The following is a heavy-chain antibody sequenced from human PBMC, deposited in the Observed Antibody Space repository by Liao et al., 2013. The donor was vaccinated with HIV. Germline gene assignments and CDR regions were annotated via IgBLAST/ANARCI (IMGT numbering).Heavy chain of an antibody. CDR1: GGSISSGDYY. J-gene: IGHJ4*02. Sequence: QVQLQESGPGLVKPSQTLSLTCTVSGGSISSGDYYWSWIRQPPGKGLEWIGYIYYSGSTYYNPSLKSRVTISVDTSKNQFSLKLSSVTAADTAVYYCARDRNSYGSGSYYHYYFDYWGPGNPGHRLL. CDR3: ARDRNSYGSGSYYHYYFDY. D-gene: IGHD3-10*01. V-gene: IGHV4-30-4*08. CDR2: IYYSGST.